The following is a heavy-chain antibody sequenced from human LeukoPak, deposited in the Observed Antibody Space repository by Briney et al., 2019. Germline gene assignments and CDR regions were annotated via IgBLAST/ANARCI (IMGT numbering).Heavy chain of an antibody. V-gene: IGHV1-2*02. CDR3: ARSADTFYFDY. CDR1: GYSFTDYY. Sequence: ASVKVSCKTSGYSFTDYYMHWVRQAPGQGLEWMGWINPNSGGTNYAQKFQGRVTMTRDTSISTAYMELSRLRSDDTAVYYCARSADTFYFDYWGQGTLVTVSS. CDR2: INPNSGGT. J-gene: IGHJ4*02.